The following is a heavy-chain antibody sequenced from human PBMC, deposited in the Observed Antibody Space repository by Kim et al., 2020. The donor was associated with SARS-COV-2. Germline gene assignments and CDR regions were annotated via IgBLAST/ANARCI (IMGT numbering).Heavy chain of an antibody. J-gene: IGHJ5*02. CDR1: GYTLTELS. V-gene: IGHV1-24*01. D-gene: IGHD3-10*01. CDR2: FDPEDGET. CDR3: ATWGFEVRGVNNWFDP. Sequence: ASVKVSCKVSGYTLTELSMHWVRQAPGKGLEWMGGFDPEDGETIYAQKFQGRVTMTEDTSTDTAYMELSSLRSEDTAVYYCATWGFEVRGVNNWFDPWGQGTLVTVSS.